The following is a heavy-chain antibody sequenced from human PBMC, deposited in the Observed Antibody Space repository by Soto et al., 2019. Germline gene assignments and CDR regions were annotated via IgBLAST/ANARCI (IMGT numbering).Heavy chain of an antibody. CDR1: GFTVISHY. J-gene: IGHJ6*02. CDR2: INSGGST. CDR3: AREALCSSSSCQGRYGMDV. V-gene: IGHV3-53*01. Sequence: GGSLRLSCAPSGFTVISHYMSWVRQAPGKGLEWVSVINSGGSTYYADSVKGRFTISRDHSRNTLYLQMNSLRVEDTAVYYCAREALCSSSSCQGRYGMDVWGQGTTVTVSS. D-gene: IGHD2-2*01.